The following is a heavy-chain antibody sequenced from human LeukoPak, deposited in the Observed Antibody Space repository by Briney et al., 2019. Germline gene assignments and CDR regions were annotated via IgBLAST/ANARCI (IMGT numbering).Heavy chain of an antibody. CDR3: AKKGYYDGSGYYMYYFDH. D-gene: IGHD3-22*01. V-gene: IGHV3-30*18. CDR2: ISYDGSNK. CDR1: GFTFSSYG. J-gene: IGHJ4*02. Sequence: PGGSLRLSCAASGFTFSSYGMYWVRQAPGKGLEWVAVISYDGSNKYYADSVKGRFTISRDNSKNTLYLQMNSLRAEDTAVYYCAKKGYYDGSGYYMYYFDHWGQGTLVTVSS.